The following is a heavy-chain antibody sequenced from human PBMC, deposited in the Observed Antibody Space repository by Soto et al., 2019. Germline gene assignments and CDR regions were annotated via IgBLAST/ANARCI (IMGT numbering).Heavy chain of an antibody. CDR3: ARAPSWSYSLRFDP. CDR1: GFTVSSNY. D-gene: IGHD3-10*01. V-gene: IGHV3-66*01. CDR2: IYSGGST. J-gene: IGHJ5*02. Sequence: EVQLVESGGGLVQPGGSLRLPCAASGFTVSSNYMSWVRQAPGKGLEWVSVIYSGGSTYYADSVKGRFTISRDNSKNTLYLQMNSLRAEDTAVYYCARAPSWSYSLRFDPWGQGTLVTVSS.